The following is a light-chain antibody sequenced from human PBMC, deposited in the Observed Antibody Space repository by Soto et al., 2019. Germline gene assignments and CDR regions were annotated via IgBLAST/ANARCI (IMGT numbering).Light chain of an antibody. J-gene: IGKJ1*01. V-gene: IGKV3-20*01. CDR2: GAS. CDR3: QHYGSSGT. Sequence: EIVLTQSPGILSLSPGERASLSCGASQSISSSFLACYQQKPXQAPRLLIYGASSRATGIPDRFSXTGSETDFTLTISRLEPEDFATYYCQHYGSSGTFGQGTKVDIK. CDR1: QSISSSF.